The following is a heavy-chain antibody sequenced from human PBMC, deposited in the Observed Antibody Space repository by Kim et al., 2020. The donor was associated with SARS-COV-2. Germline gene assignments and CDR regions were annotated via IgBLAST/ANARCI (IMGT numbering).Heavy chain of an antibody. CDR3: ARGHRITMVRGVILHYFD. Sequence: SETLSLTCAVYGGSFSGYYWSWIRQPPGKGLEWIGEINHSGSTNYNPSLKSRVTISVDTSKNQFSLKLSSVTAADTAVYYCARGHRITMVRGVILHYFD. CDR1: GGSFSGYY. J-gene: IGHJ4*01. V-gene: IGHV4-34*01. CDR2: INHSGST. D-gene: IGHD3-10*01.